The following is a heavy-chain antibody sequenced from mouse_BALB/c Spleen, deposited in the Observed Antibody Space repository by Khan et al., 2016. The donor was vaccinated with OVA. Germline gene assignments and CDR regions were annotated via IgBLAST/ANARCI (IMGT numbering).Heavy chain of an antibody. J-gene: IGHJ2*01. CDR3: ARVHGGDFDY. V-gene: IGHV3-2*02. Sequence: EVQLQESGPVLVKPSQSLSLTCTVTGYSITSDYAWNWIRQFPGNKLEWLGYISYSGNTKYNPSLKSRISVTRDTSKNQFFLQLNSVTTEDTATYYCARVHGGDFDYWGQGTTLTVSS. CDR2: ISYSGNT. CDR1: GYSITSDYA.